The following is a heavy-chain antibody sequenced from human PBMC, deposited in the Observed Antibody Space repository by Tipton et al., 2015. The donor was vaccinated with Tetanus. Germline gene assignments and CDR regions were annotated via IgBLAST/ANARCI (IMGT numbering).Heavy chain of an antibody. V-gene: IGHV4-4*07. D-gene: IGHD6-13*01. CDR3: ASAGVIAAAGNLLRNWFDP. CDR2: IYTSGST. J-gene: IGHJ5*02. Sequence: TLSLTCTVSGGSISSYYWSWIRQPAGKGLEWIGRIYTSGSTNYNPSLKSRVTMSVDTSKNQFSLKLSSVTAADTAVYYCASAGVIAAAGNLLRNWFDPWGQGTLVTVSS. CDR1: GGSISSYY.